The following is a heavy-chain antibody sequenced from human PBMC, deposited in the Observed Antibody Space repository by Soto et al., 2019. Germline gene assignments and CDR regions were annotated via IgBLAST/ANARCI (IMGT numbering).Heavy chain of an antibody. CDR2: IYYSGST. CDR1: GGSINTYY. D-gene: IGHD6-13*01. V-gene: IGHV4-59*08. CDR3: AGGDSSSRAYWFDP. J-gene: IGHJ5*02. Sequence: SETLSLTCTVSGGSINTYYWSWIRQPPGKGLEWIGYIYYSGSTNYNPSLKSRVTISVDTSKNQFSLKLSSVTAADTAFYYCAGGDSSSRAYWFDPWGQGTLVTVS.